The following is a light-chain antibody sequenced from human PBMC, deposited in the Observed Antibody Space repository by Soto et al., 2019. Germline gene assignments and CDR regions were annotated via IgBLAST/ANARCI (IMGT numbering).Light chain of an antibody. CDR3: QQYNNWPPIT. Sequence: EIVLTQSPGTLSLSPGERASLSCRASQSISSNYLAWFQQKPGQAPRLLISTASSRATGIPDRFSGSGSGTEFTLTISSLQSGDFALYYCQQYNNWPPITFGQGARLEIK. CDR1: QSISSNY. J-gene: IGKJ5*01. V-gene: IGKV3-20*01. CDR2: TAS.